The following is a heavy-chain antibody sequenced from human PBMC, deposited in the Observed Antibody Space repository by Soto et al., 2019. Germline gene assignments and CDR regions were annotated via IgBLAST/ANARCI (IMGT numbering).Heavy chain of an antibody. Sequence: QLQLQESGPGLVKPSETLSLTCTVSGGSISSSSYYWGWIRQPPGKGLEWIGSIYYSGYTYYNPSPKSLFTISVDTSKHQFPLKLSSVTAADTAVYYCARHNGPLYVGYYYDMDVWGQGTTVTVSS. CDR3: ARHNGPLYVGYYYDMDV. D-gene: IGHD3-16*01. CDR1: GGSISSSSYY. CDR2: IYYSGYT. J-gene: IGHJ6*02. V-gene: IGHV4-39*01.